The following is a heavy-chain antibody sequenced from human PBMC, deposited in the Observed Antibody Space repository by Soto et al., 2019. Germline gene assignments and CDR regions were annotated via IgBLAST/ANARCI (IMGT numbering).Heavy chain of an antibody. CDR3: ARRRSDSSGWGVRYYYAMDV. V-gene: IGHV4-34*01. CDR1: GWSFSGYY. D-gene: IGHD6-19*01. Sequence: PAATLSLTFAVYGWSFSGYYWSWIRPPPGKGLEWIGEIDHGGSPYFSPSLKSRVTISIDTSKNQFSLHLRSVTAADTAVYYCARRRSDSSGWGVRYYYAMDVWGQGTTVNVSS. CDR2: IDHGGSP. J-gene: IGHJ6*02.